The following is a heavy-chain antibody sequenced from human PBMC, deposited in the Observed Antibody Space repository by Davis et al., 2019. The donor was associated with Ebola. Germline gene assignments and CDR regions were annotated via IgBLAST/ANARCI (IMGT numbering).Heavy chain of an antibody. CDR2: MNPNSGNT. J-gene: IGHJ4*02. CDR1: GYTFTSYD. CDR3: ARAPTWSQINYYCFDY. V-gene: IGHV1-8*01. Sequence: ASVQVSCKASGYTFTSYDINWVRQATGQGHEWMGWMNPNSGNTGYAQKFQGRVTMTRNTSISTAYMEVSSLRSEDTAVYYCARAPTWSQINYYCFDYWGQGTLVTVSS. D-gene: IGHD3-10*01.